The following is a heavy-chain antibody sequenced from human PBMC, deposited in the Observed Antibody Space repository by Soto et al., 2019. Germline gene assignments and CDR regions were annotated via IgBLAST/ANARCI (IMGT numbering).Heavy chain of an antibody. CDR2: IGAADDP. CDR1: GFTFSTYD. J-gene: IGHJ4*02. Sequence: GGSLRLSCAASGFTFSTYDMHWVRQATGKGLEWVSAIGAADDPYYSGSVKGRFTISRENAKSSLSLQMNSLRVGDTAVYYCATTQRAAAATPHWGQGTLVTVSS. D-gene: IGHD6-13*01. V-gene: IGHV3-13*05. CDR3: ATTQRAAAATPH.